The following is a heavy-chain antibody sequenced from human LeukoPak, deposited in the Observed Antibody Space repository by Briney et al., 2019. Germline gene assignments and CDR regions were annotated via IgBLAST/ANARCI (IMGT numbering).Heavy chain of an antibody. CDR2: INSDGSST. Sequence: GGSLRLSCAASGFTFTTYWMGWVRQAPGKGLVWVSRINSDGSSTSYADSVKGRFTISRDNAKNTLYLQMNSLRAEDTAVYYCARAKYSSSPNWFDPWGQGTLVTVSS. J-gene: IGHJ5*02. CDR1: GFTFTTYW. V-gene: IGHV3-74*01. D-gene: IGHD6-6*01. CDR3: ARAKYSSSPNWFDP.